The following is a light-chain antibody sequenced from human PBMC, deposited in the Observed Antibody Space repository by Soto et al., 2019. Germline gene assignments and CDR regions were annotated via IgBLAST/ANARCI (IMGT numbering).Light chain of an antibody. CDR2: GAS. J-gene: IGKJ4*01. CDR1: QSVSSSY. Sequence: EIVLTQYPGTLSLSPGERATVSCRASQSVSSSYLAWYQQQPGQAPRLLIYGASSRATGIPDRFSGSGSGTDFTLTISRLEPEDFAVYYCQQYGSSPLTFGGGTKVEIK. V-gene: IGKV3-20*01. CDR3: QQYGSSPLT.